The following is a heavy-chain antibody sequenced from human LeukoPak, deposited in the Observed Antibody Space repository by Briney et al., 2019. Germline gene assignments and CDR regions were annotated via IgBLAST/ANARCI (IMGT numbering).Heavy chain of an antibody. CDR2: FNPEHGET. V-gene: IGHV1-24*01. CDR1: GYTLTELS. J-gene: IGHJ4*02. Sequence: ASVKVSCKVSGYTLTELSIHWVRQAPGKGLELMGGFNPEHGETIYAQKFQGRVTMTEDTSTDTAYMELSSLRSEDTAVYYCATSPGHYFDRGGYIYDYWGQGTLVTVSS. D-gene: IGHD3-22*01. CDR3: ATSPGHYFDRGGYIYDY.